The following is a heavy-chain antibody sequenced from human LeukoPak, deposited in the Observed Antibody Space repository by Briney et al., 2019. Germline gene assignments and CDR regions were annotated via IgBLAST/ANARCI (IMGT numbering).Heavy chain of an antibody. CDR2: IYYSGST. CDR1: GGSISSSSYY. J-gene: IGHJ4*02. CDR3: ASTLPNLVVVTAPTFDY. D-gene: IGHD2-21*02. Sequence: SETLSLTCTVYGGSISSSSYYWGWIRQPPGKGLEWIGSIYYSGSTYYNPSLKSRVPISVDTSKNRFSLKLSSVTAADTAVYYCASTLPNLVVVTAPTFDYWGQGTLVTVSS. V-gene: IGHV4-39*01.